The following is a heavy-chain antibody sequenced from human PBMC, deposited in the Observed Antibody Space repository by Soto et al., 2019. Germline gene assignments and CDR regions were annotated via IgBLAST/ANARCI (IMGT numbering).Heavy chain of an antibody. J-gene: IGHJ4*02. CDR2: IWYDGSNK. D-gene: IGHD4-17*01. CDR3: ARDEYGDFDLDY. V-gene: IGHV3-33*01. Sequence: GGSLRLSCAASGFTFSSYGMHWVRQAPGKGLEWVAVIWYDGSNKYYADSVKGRFTISRDNSKNTLYLQMNSLRAEDTAVYYCARDEYGDFDLDYWGQGTLVTVSS. CDR1: GFTFSSYG.